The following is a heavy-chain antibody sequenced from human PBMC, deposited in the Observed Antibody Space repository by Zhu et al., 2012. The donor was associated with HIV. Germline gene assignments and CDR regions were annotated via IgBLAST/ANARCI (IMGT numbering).Heavy chain of an antibody. CDR2: RYQSGDS. Sequence: QVQLQESGPGLVQPSGTLSLTCAVSGASVSSSNWWSWVRQTPGKGLEWIGERYQSGDSYYNPSLKSRVIISIDKSKNQFSLKVNSVTAADMGIYFCARSRVTAPWYYFDYVGPGILVTVSS. D-gene: IGHD2-21*02. J-gene: IGHJ4*02. CDR3: ARSRVTAPWYYFDY. CDR1: GASVSSSNW. V-gene: IGHV4-4*02.